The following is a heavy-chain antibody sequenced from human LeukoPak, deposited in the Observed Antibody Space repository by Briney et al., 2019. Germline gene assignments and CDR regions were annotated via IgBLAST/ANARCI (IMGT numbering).Heavy chain of an antibody. CDR3: ARWDGGSGWLRYYFDY. CDR2: TYYRSKWYN. J-gene: IGHJ4*02. CDR1: GDSVSSNSAA. D-gene: IGHD6-19*01. V-gene: IGHV6-1*01. Sequence: SQTLSLTCAISGDSVSSNSAAWHWIRQSPSRGLEWLGRTYYRSKWYNDYAVSVKSRITINPDTSKNQFSLQLNSVTPEDTAVYYCARWDGGSGWLRYYFDYWGQGTLVTVSS.